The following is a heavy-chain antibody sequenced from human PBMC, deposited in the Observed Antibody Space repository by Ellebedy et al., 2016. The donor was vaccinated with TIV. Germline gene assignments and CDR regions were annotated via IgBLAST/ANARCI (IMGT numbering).Heavy chain of an antibody. CDR2: INSNSGGT. CDR1: AYSFSGHY. D-gene: IGHD6-6*01. V-gene: IGHV1-2*02. CDR3: ARERIAAAEIDS. Sequence: AASVQVSCKPSAYSFSGHYLHWVRHAPGRGLEWMGCINSNSGGTNSAQKFQGRFTMARDTSIDTAYMELHSLTSNDTAVYYCARERIAAAEIDSWGQGTLVTVSS. J-gene: IGHJ4*02.